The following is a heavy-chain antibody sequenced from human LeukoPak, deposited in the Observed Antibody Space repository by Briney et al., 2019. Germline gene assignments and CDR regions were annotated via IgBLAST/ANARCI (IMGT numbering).Heavy chain of an antibody. V-gene: IGHV1-2*02. Sequence: ASLKVSCRASGYSFTGYYMHWVRQAPGQGLEWMGWINPNTGDTMYAQRFQGRVTMTRDTSITTAYMDLSSLTPDDTAVYFCARDQGSLTRSWYTGYWGQGTQVTVSS. J-gene: IGHJ4*02. CDR2: INPNTGDT. D-gene: IGHD6-13*01. CDR1: GYSFTGYY. CDR3: ARDQGSLTRSWYTGY.